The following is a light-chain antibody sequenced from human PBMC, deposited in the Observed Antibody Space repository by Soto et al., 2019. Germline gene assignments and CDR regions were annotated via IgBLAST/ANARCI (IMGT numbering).Light chain of an antibody. CDR1: SSDVGGCNC. J-gene: IGLJ1*01. V-gene: IGLV2-14*01. CDR2: EVK. CDR3: SSFTTTRTYV. Sequence: QSALTQPASVSGSPGQSITISCTGTSSDVGGCNCVSWYQQHPGKAPKLMIYEVKNRPSGVSNRFSGSKSGNAASLTISGLQAEDEADYYCSSFTTTRTYVFGTGTKLTVL.